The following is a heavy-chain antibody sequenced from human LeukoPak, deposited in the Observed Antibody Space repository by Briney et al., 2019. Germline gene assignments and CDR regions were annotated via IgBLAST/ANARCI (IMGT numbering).Heavy chain of an antibody. CDR1: GFAFNNYV. CDR2: INDGGGST. D-gene: IGHD3-3*01. J-gene: IGHJ6*02. CDR3: AKDSAVSGSYYGMDV. V-gene: IGHV3-23*01. Sequence: GGSLRLSCAASGFAFNNYVMTWVRQAPGKGLEWVSNINDGGGSTYYTDSVKGRFTISRDNSKNTLYLQMNSLRAEDTALYYCAKDSAVSGSYYGMDVWGQGTTVTVSS.